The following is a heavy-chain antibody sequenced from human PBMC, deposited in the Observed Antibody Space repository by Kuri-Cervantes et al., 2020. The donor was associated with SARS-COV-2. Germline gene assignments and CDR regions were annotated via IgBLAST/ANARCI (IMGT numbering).Heavy chain of an antibody. V-gene: IGHV3-20*04. CDR3: ARDRIEDFWSGPMNWFDS. D-gene: IGHD3-3*01. CDR1: GFTFDDYG. J-gene: IGHJ5*01. CDR2: INWNGGST. Sequence: GESLKISCAASGFTFDDYGMSWVRQAPGKGLEWVSGINWNGGSTGYADSVKGRFTISRDNAKNSLYLQMNSLRAEDTALYYCARDRIEDFWSGPMNWFDSWGQGTLVTVSS.